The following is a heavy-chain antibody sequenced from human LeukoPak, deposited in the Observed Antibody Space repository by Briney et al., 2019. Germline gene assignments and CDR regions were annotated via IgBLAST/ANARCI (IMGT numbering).Heavy chain of an antibody. CDR1: GFTFSSYF. CDR3: ARYPQQLVPLGGAFDI. D-gene: IGHD6-13*01. J-gene: IGHJ3*02. CDR2: VSNDGSNK. Sequence: QPGRSLRLSCAASGFTFSSYFMHWVRQAPGKGLEWVAVVSNDGSNKYHADSVKGRFTISRDNSKNTLYLQMDSLRAEDTAVYYCARYPQQLVPLGGAFDIWGQGTMVTVSS. V-gene: IGHV3-30-3*01.